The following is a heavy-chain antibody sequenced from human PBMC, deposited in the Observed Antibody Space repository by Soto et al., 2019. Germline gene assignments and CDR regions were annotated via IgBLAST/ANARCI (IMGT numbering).Heavy chain of an antibody. CDR3: AREGGITFGGGPDAFDI. V-gene: IGHV1-3*01. J-gene: IGHJ3*02. CDR1: GYTFTSYA. CDR2: INAGNGNT. Sequence: AASVKVSCKASGYTFTSYAMHWVRQAPGQRLEWMGWINAGNGNTKYSQKFQGRVTITRDTSASTAYMELSSLRSEDTAVYYCAREGGITFGGGPDAFDIWGQGTMVTVSS. D-gene: IGHD3-16*01.